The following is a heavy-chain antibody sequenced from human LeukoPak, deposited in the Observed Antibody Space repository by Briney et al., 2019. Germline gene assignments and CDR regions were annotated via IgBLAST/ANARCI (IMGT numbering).Heavy chain of an antibody. CDR3: ARASAVADYYYYYYGMDV. Sequence: SETLSLTCAVYGGSFSGYYWSWIRQPPGKGLEWIGEINHSGSTNYNPSLKSRVTISVDTSKNQFSLKLSSVTAADTAVYYCARASAVADYYYYYYGMDVWGQGTTVTVSS. CDR2: INHSGST. CDR1: GGSFSGYY. D-gene: IGHD6-19*01. J-gene: IGHJ6*02. V-gene: IGHV4-34*01.